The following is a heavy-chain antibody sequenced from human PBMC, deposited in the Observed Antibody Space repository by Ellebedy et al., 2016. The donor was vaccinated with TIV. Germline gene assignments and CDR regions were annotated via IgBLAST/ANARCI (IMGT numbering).Heavy chain of an antibody. D-gene: IGHD6-19*01. CDR3: ARAEIAVSGLGFYFDF. Sequence: SLKISCVASGFIFADYAMYWVRQVPGKGLEWVSGIYWNSDNLGYADSVKGRFTISRDNAKNSLYLQMNSLRPEDTAFYFCARAEIAVSGLGFYFDFWGRGTLVTVSS. CDR2: IYWNSDNL. V-gene: IGHV3-9*01. CDR1: GFIFADYA. J-gene: IGHJ4*02.